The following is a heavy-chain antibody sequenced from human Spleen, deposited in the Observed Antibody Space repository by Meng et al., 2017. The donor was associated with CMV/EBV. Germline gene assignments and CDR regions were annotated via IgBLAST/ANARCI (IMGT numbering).Heavy chain of an antibody. Sequence: GESLKISCAASGFMFDDYGMSWVRQAPGKGLEWVSGIIWNGGSSAYADSMEGRFIISRDNAKNSLYLQMNSLRSEDTALYYCARGRTSQFYYYGLDVWGQGTTVTVSS. J-gene: IGHJ6*02. D-gene: IGHD1-7*01. CDR1: GFMFDDYG. V-gene: IGHV3-20*04. CDR2: IIWNGGSS. CDR3: ARGRTSQFYYYGLDV.